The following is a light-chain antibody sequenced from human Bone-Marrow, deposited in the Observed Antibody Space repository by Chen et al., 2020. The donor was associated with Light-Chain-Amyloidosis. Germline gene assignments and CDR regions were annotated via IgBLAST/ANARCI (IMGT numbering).Light chain of an antibody. J-gene: IGLJ1*01. CDR2: YYSDSDK. CDR3: MIWPSYA. CDR1: SDITVATYT. V-gene: IGLV5-37*01. Sequence: QPVLTQPPYSSASLGESARLTCTLPSDITVATYTIYWYQQKAGSPPRYLLYYYSDSDKGQGSGVPSRFSGSKDASANAGVLLISGLQSDDEADYYCMIWPSYAFGSGTQVTVL.